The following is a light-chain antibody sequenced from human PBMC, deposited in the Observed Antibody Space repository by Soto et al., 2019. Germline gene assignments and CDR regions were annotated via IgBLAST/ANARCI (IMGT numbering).Light chain of an antibody. Sequence: QSVLTQPPSASGTPGQRVIISCSGRSSNIGSNYVYWFQHLPGTAPKLLIYANDQRPSGVPDRFSGSKSGTSASLAISGLRSEDEADYYYAAWDDSLGGSWVFGGGTKLTVL. CDR2: AND. CDR3: AAWDDSLGGSWV. V-gene: IGLV1-47*02. CDR1: SSNIGSNY. J-gene: IGLJ3*02.